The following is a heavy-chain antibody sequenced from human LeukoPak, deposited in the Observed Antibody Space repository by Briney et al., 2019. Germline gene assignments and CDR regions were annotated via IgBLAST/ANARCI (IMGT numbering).Heavy chain of an antibody. D-gene: IGHD1-1*01. Sequence: SVKVSCKASGGTFSSYAISWVRQAPGQGLEWMGRIIPILGIANYAQKFRGRVTITADKSTSTAYMELSSLRAGDTAIYYCAKDPNWNDGYWGQGTLVSVSS. CDR1: GGTFSSYA. CDR3: AKDPNWNDGY. V-gene: IGHV1-69*04. J-gene: IGHJ4*02. CDR2: IIPILGIA.